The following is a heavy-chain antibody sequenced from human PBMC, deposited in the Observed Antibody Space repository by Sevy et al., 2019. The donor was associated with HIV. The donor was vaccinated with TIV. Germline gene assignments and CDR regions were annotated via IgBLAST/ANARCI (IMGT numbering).Heavy chain of an antibody. Sequence: GGSLRLSCAASGFTFDDYAIYWVRQAPGKGLEWVSGISWNSGSIGYADSVKGRFTISTDNAKNSLYLQMNSLRPEDTALYYCAKGYRYGLPIQYGLDVWGQGTTVTVSS. D-gene: IGHD5-18*01. CDR3: AKGYRYGLPIQYGLDV. CDR1: GFTFDDYA. CDR2: ISWNSGSI. J-gene: IGHJ6*02. V-gene: IGHV3-9*01.